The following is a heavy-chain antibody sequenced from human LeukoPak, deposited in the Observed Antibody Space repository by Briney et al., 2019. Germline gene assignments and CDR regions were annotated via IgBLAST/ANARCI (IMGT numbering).Heavy chain of an antibody. CDR2: INPNSGGT. CDR1: GYTFTSYY. D-gene: IGHD1-26*01. V-gene: IGHV1-2*02. J-gene: IGHJ4*02. Sequence: GASVKVSCKASGYTFTSYYMHWVRQAPGQGLEWMGWINPNSGGTKYAQKFQGRVSMTRDTSISTAYMELSSLRSDDTAVYYCARVFGRQLPDYWGQGTLVTVSS. CDR3: ARVFGRQLPDY.